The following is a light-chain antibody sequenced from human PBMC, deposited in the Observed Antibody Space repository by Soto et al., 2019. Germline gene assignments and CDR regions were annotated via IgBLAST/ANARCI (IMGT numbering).Light chain of an antibody. CDR2: DAS. V-gene: IGKV3-11*01. CDR1: QSVGSF. Sequence: EIVVTQSPATLSLSPGERATLSCRASQSVGSFLAWYQQKPGQAPRLLIYDASNRATGIPARFSGSGSGTDFTLTISSLEPEDFAVYYCQQRSNWPRTFGQGTKVDIK. J-gene: IGKJ1*01. CDR3: QQRSNWPRT.